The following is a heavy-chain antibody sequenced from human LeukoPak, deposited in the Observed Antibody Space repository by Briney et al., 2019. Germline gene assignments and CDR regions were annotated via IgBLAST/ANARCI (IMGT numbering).Heavy chain of an antibody. V-gene: IGHV1-18*01. Sequence: VSVEVSCKASGYTFTSYGISWVRQAPGQGLEWMGWISAYNGNTNYAQKLQGRVTMTTDTSTSTAYMELRSLRSDDTAVYYCARGGPGYYYDSSGYYAYDYWGQGTLVTVSS. CDR3: ARGGPGYYYDSSGYYAYDY. CDR2: ISAYNGNT. CDR1: GYTFTSYG. D-gene: IGHD3-22*01. J-gene: IGHJ4*02.